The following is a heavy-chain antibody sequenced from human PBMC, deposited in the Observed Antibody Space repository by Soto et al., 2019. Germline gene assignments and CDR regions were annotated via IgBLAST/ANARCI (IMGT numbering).Heavy chain of an antibody. J-gene: IGHJ5*02. CDR3: ERDPKPYGDYGERWFDP. CDR2: ISAYNGNT. V-gene: IGHV1-18*01. Sequence: ASVKVSCKASGYTFTSYGISWVRQAPGQGLEWMGWISAYNGNTNYAQKLQGRVTMNTDTSTSTAYMELTSLKSDDTAVYYCERDPKPYGDYGERWFDPWGQGTLVTVS. CDR1: GYTFTSYG. D-gene: IGHD4-17*01.